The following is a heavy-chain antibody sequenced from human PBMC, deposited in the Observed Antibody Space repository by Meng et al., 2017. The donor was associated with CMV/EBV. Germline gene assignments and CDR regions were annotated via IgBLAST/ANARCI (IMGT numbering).Heavy chain of an antibody. V-gene: IGHV3-30*02. CDR2: IRYDGSNK. D-gene: IGHD2-2*02. Sequence: GESLKISCAASGFTFSSYGMHWVRQAPGKGLEWVAFIRYDGSNKYYADSVKGRFTISRDNSKNTLYLQMNSLRAEDTAVYYCANYCSSTSCYTQSDYWGQGTLVTVSS. J-gene: IGHJ4*02. CDR1: GFTFSSYG. CDR3: ANYCSSTSCYTQSDY.